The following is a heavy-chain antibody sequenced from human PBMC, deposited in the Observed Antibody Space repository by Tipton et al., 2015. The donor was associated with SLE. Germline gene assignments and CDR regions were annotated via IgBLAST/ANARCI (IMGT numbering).Heavy chain of an antibody. CDR3: ARGLSSLVGFYYYYYMDV. J-gene: IGHJ6*03. CDR2: TFTSGTT. CDR1: GDSINSGSYF. D-gene: IGHD2-8*02. V-gene: IGHV4-61*02. Sequence: TLSLTCTVSGDSINSGSYFYSWIRQPAGKGLEWIGRTFTSGTTDYNPSPKSRVTISIDTSKNQFSLKLSSATAADTAVYYCARGLSSLVGFYYYYYMDVWGKGTTVTVSS.